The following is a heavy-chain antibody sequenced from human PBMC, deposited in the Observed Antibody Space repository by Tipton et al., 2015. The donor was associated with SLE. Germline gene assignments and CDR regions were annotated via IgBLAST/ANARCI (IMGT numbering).Heavy chain of an antibody. J-gene: IGHJ4*01. V-gene: IGHV4-34*01. Sequence: GLVKPSETLSLTCAISGGSIDDHYWSWVRLPPGNGLEWIGESNPSGSTNYNPSLKSRVTISVDTSKNQLSLKLTSVTAADTAVYYCARGAKERITLVRVRPYYFDYWGQGSLVTVSA. CDR3: ARGAKERITLVRVRPYYFDY. CDR1: GGSIDDHY. CDR2: SNPSGST. D-gene: IGHD3-10*01.